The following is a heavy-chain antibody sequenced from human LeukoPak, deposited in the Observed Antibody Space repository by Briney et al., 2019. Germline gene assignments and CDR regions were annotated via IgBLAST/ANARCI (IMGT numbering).Heavy chain of an antibody. Sequence: SGGSLRLSCAASGFIFSTYGMHWVRQAPGKGLEWMTVISYDGSNKYYADSVKGRFTVSRDNSKNTLYLQMNSLRADDTAVYYCAELRAGGWNRGFDSWGQGTLVTVSS. CDR1: GFIFSTYG. D-gene: IGHD6-19*01. V-gene: IGHV3-30*18. CDR3: AELRAGGWNRGFDS. J-gene: IGHJ5*01. CDR2: ISYDGSNK.